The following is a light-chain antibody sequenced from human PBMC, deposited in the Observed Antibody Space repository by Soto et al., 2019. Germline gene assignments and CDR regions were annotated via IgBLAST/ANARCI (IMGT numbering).Light chain of an antibody. J-gene: IGKJ4*01. CDR1: QSVSSN. V-gene: IGKV3-15*01. Sequence: MMTQARGTLSVSTGERATLSCRASQSVSSNLAWYQQKPGQAPRLLIYGASTRATGIPARFSGSGSGTEFTLTISSLQSEDFAVYYCQQYNNWPPLTFGGGTKVDIK. CDR2: GAS. CDR3: QQYNNWPPLT.